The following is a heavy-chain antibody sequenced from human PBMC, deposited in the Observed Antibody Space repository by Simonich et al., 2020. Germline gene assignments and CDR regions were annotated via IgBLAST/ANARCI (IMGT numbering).Heavy chain of an antibody. CDR2: INPKRWGT. CDR3: AIYSPSIAARPYWYFDL. Sequence: QVQLVQSGAEVKTPGASVKVSCKASGSPFTGYYMHWVRQAPGQGLGWRGCINPKRWGTNDEQKLQGRVNMTRDTSISTAYMELSRLRSDDTAVYYCAIYSPSIAARPYWYFDLWGRGTLVAVSS. V-gene: IGHV1-2*02. CDR1: GSPFTGYY. J-gene: IGHJ2*01. D-gene: IGHD6-6*01.